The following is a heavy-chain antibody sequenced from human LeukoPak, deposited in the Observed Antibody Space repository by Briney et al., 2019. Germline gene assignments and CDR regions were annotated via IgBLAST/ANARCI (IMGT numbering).Heavy chain of an antibody. V-gene: IGHV3-7*01. D-gene: IGHD3-9*01. J-gene: IGHJ4*02. CDR2: IKQDGSEK. CDR1: GFTFSSYW. Sequence: GGSLKLSCAASGFTFSSYWMSWVRQAPGKGLEWVANIKQDGSEKYYVDSVKGRFTISRDNAKNSLYLQMNSLRAEDTAVYYCARDLGLRYFDWSPYFDYWGQGTLVTVSS. CDR3: ARDLGLRYFDWSPYFDY.